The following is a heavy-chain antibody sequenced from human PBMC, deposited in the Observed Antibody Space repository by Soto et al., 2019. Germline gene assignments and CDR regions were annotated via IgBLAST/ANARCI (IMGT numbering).Heavy chain of an antibody. CDR2: IYYSGST. CDR3: ARGEYSSSSHWFDP. CDR1: GGSISSGGYY. D-gene: IGHD6-6*01. Sequence: PSEPLSLTCTVSGGSISSGGYYWSWIRQHPGKGLEWIGYIYYSGSTYYNPSLKSRVTISVDTSKNQFSLKLSSVTAADTAVYYCARGEYSSSSHWFDPWGQGTLVTVSS. J-gene: IGHJ5*02. V-gene: IGHV4-31*03.